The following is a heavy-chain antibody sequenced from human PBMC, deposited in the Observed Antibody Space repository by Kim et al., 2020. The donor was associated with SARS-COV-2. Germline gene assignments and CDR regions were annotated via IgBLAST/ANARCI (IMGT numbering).Heavy chain of an antibody. CDR2: T. CDR3: AREDYDFWSMDV. V-gene: IGHV4-59*01. J-gene: IGHJ6*02. D-gene: IGHD3-3*01. Sequence: TKYNPSLKSRVTISVDTSKNQFSLKLSSVTAADTAVYYCAREDYDFWSMDVWGQGTTVTVSS.